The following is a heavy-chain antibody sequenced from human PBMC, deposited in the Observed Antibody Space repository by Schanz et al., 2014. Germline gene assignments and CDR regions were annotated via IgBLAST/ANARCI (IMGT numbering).Heavy chain of an antibody. Sequence: EVQLLESGGGLVQPGGSLRLSCAASGFTFSSYLMSWVRQAPGKGLEWVSGIGGSGGSTDYADSVKGRFTISRDNSKTTVHLQMNSLRAEDTAVYFCAKDRRRATVMVDAFDIWGQGTKVTVSS. D-gene: IGHD4-4*01. CDR2: IGGSGGST. V-gene: IGHV3-23*01. J-gene: IGHJ3*02. CDR3: AKDRRRATVMVDAFDI. CDR1: GFTFSSYL.